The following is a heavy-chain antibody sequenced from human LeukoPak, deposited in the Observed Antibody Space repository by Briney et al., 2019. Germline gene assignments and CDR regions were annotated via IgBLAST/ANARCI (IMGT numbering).Heavy chain of an antibody. D-gene: IGHD5-18*01. V-gene: IGHV3-11*01. CDR3: AKSGYSYADYFDY. CDR1: GFTFSDYY. J-gene: IGHJ4*02. Sequence: GGSLRLSCAASGFTFSDYYMSWIRQAPGKGLEWVSYISSSGSTIYYADSVKGRFTISRDNAKNSLYLQMNSLRAEDMALYYCAKSGYSYADYFDYWGQGTLVTVSS. CDR2: ISSSGSTI.